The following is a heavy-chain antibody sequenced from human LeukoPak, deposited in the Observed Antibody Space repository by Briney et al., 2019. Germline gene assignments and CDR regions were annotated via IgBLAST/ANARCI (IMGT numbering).Heavy chain of an antibody. CDR3: ARWVDGFPDY. Sequence: SETLSLTCTVSGGSISSYYWSWIRQPPGKGLEWIGYIYYSGSTNYNPSLKSRVTISVDTSKNQFSLKLSSVTAADTAVYYCARWVDGFPDYWGQGTLVTVSS. J-gene: IGHJ4*02. V-gene: IGHV4-59*01. CDR1: GGSISSYY. D-gene: IGHD2-15*01. CDR2: IYYSGST.